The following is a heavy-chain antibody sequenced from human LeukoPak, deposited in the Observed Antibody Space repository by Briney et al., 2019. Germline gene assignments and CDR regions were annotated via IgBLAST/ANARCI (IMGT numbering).Heavy chain of an antibody. J-gene: IGHJ4*02. CDR1: GFTFSNAY. CDR3: ARGSGNFDWLFDY. CDR2: ISSSSSYI. Sequence: GGSLRLSCAASGFTFSNAYMNWVRQAPGKGLEWASSISSSSSYIYYADSVKGRFTISRDNAKNSLYLQMNSLRAEDTAVYYCARGSGNFDWLFDYWGQGTLVTVSS. V-gene: IGHV3-21*01. D-gene: IGHD3-9*01.